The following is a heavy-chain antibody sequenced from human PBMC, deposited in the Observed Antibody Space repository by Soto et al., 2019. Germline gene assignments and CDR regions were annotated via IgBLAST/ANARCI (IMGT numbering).Heavy chain of an antibody. CDR1: GFTFSSYA. D-gene: IGHD6-13*01. CDR2: ISGSGGST. CDR3: AKVYSSPIRAFDI. V-gene: IGHV3-23*01. Sequence: HPGGSLRLSCAASGFTFSSYAMSWVRQAPGKGLEWVSAISGSGGSTYYADSVKGRFTISRDNSKNTLYLQMNSLGAEDTAVYYCAKVYSSPIRAFDIGGQGTMVTVSS. J-gene: IGHJ3*02.